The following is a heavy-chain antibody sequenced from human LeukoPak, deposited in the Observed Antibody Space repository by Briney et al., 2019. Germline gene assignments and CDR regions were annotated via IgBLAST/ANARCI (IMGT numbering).Heavy chain of an antibody. V-gene: IGHV3-23*01. D-gene: IGHD3-22*01. CDR1: GFTFSSYA. CDR2: ISGSGGST. Sequence: GGSLRLSCAASGFTFSSYAMSWVRQAPGKGLEWVSAISGSGGSTYYADSVKGRFTISRDNSKNTLYLQMNSLRAEDTAVYYCAKDRPDYYDSSGYCQWAFDYWGQGTLVTVSS. CDR3: AKDRPDYYDSSGYCQWAFDY. J-gene: IGHJ4*02.